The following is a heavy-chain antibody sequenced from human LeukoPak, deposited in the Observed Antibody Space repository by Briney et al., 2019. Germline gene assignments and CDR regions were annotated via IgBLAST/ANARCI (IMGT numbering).Heavy chain of an antibody. D-gene: IGHD3-10*02. CDR2: INAGNGNT. Sequence: ASVKVSCKDSGYTFTSYAMHWVRQAPGQRLEWMGWINAGNGNTKYSQKFQGRVTITRDTSASTAYMELSSLRSEDTAVYYCVVFGELFTFDPWGQGTLVTVSS. CDR1: GYTFTSYA. J-gene: IGHJ5*02. V-gene: IGHV1-3*01. CDR3: VVFGELFTFDP.